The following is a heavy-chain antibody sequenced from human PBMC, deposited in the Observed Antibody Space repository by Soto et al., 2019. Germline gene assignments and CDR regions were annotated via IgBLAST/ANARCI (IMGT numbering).Heavy chain of an antibody. CDR1: GGSISSSNW. Sequence: PSETLSLTCAVSGGSISSSNWWSWVRQPPGKGLEWIGEIYHSGSTNYNPSLKSRVTISVDKSKNPFSLKLSSVTAEDTAVYYCARAIDTWEYYYGMDVWGQGTTVTVSS. V-gene: IGHV4-4*02. CDR3: ARAIDTWEYYYGMDV. CDR2: IYHSGST. D-gene: IGHD1-26*01. J-gene: IGHJ6*02.